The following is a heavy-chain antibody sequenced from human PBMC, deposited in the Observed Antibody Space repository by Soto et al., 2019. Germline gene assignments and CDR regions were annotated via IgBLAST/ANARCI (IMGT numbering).Heavy chain of an antibody. CDR1: GVSVSSGDYY. J-gene: IGHJ6*02. Sequence: QVQLQESGPGLVKPSQTLSLTCTVSGVSVSSGDYYWSWIRQHPGRGLEWIGYIYYSVNTYYNPSLKSRVTISVDTSKNQFSLKLSSVTDADTAVYYCARDRAYDYGMDVWGQGTTVTVSS. CDR3: ARDRAYDYGMDV. CDR2: IYYSVNT. V-gene: IGHV4-31*03. D-gene: IGHD2-2*01.